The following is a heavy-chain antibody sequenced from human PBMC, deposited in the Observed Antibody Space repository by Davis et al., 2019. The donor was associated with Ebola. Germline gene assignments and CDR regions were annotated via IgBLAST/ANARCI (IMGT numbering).Heavy chain of an antibody. Sequence: SETLSLTCTVSGGSVSSGSYYWSWIRQTPGKGLEWIGYIYYSGSTNYNPSLKSRVTISVDTSKNQFALKLSSVTAADTAGYYCAGQLLRPLDFDYWGQGTLVTVSS. CDR1: GGSVSSGSYY. CDR2: IYYSGST. D-gene: IGHD3-22*01. V-gene: IGHV4-61*01. CDR3: AGQLLRPLDFDY. J-gene: IGHJ4*02.